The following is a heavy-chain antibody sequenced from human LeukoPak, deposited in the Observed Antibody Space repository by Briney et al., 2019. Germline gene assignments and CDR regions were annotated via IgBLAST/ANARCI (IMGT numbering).Heavy chain of an antibody. CDR1: GFTFDDYT. D-gene: IGHD1-26*01. CDR2: ISWDGGST. J-gene: IGHJ4*02. V-gene: IGHV3-43*01. CDR3: AKDISGSYYGYFDY. Sequence: GGSLRLSCAASGFTFDDYTMHWVRQAPGKGLEWVSLISWDGGSTYYADSVKGRFTISRDNSKNSLYLQMNSLRTEDTASYYCAKDISGSYYGYFDYWGQGTLVTVSS.